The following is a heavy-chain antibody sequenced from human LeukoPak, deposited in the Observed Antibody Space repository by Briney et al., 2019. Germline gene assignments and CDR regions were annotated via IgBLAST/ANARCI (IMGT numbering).Heavy chain of an antibody. CDR2: ISSSSSYI. Sequence: GGSLRLSCAASGFTFSSYSMNCVRQAPGKGLEWVSSISSSSSYIYYADSVKGRFTISRDNAKNSLYLQMNSLRAEDTAVYYCARGVVYPTWSGPHWSDYWGQGTLVTVSS. CDR3: ARGVVYPTWSGPHWSDY. V-gene: IGHV3-21*01. D-gene: IGHD3-3*01. CDR1: GFTFSSYS. J-gene: IGHJ4*02.